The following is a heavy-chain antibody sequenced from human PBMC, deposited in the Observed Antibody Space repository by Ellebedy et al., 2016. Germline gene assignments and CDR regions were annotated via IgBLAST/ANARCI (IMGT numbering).Heavy chain of an antibody. V-gene: IGHV3-7*01. D-gene: IGHD6-19*01. CDR1: GFTFSDYY. CDR3: ARDRSGWSRDC. J-gene: IGHJ4*02. Sequence: GESLKISCAASGFTFSDYYMTWVRQAPGKGLEWVATIKRDGDDEYYVDSVKGRFTVSRDNAKNSVYLQMNSLRADDTAVYYCARDRSGWSRDCWGQGTLVTVSS. CDR2: IKRDGDDE.